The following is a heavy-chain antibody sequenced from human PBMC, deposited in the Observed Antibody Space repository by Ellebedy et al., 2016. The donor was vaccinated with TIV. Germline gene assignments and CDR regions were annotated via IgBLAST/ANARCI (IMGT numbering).Heavy chain of an antibody. D-gene: IGHD4-11*01. CDR2: IYGNDDK. J-gene: IGHJ5*02. V-gene: IGHV2-5*01. Sequence: SGPTLVKPTQTLTLTCTFSGFSLNTDRVTVGWVRQPPGKALEWLTFIYGNDDKRYSPSLKTRLTIAKDTSKNQVVLTMTNMDPVDTATYYCVHRTTITSVDHWGQGTLVTVSS. CDR3: VHRTTITSVDH. CDR1: GFSLNTDRVT.